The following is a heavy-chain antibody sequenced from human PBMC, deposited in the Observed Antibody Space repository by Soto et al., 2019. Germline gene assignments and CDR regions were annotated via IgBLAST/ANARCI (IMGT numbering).Heavy chain of an antibody. CDR3: GPGAKLGRCLQPLDY. CDR2: IHYNENT. D-gene: IGHD1-1*01. V-gene: IGHV4-59*01. J-gene: IGHJ4*02. Sequence: PWETLALTCTVSGDSSSAYSWSWARQPPGKGLEWIGNIHYNENTKYNPSLKSRVAMSAEPSNYRFSLRLLSVTAAHPTQSFFGPGAKLGRCLQPLDYWGQGTLDTASS. CDR1: GDSSSAYS.